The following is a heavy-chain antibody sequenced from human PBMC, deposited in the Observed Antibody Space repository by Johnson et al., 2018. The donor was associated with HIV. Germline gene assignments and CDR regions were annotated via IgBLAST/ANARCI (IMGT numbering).Heavy chain of an antibody. D-gene: IGHD3-9*01. CDR3: ARDSDVLPGYTGPEDALDI. V-gene: IGHV3-30*03. J-gene: IGHJ3*02. CDR2: ISFDGNLK. Sequence: QVQLVESGGGVVQPGRSLRLSCAASGFTFSSYGMHWVRQAPGKGLEWVAVISFDGNLKKYADSVKGRFTISRDNSKNTLYLQMTSLRTEDTAVYFCARDSDVLPGYTGPEDALDIWGQGTLVTVSS. CDR1: GFTFSSYG.